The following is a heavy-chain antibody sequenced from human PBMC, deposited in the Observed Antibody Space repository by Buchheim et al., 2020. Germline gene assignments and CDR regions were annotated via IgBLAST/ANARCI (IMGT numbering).Heavy chain of an antibody. J-gene: IGHJ6*02. V-gene: IGHV3-74*01. CDR2: INSDGSST. D-gene: IGHD3-10*01. CDR1: GFTFSSYW. CDR3: ARDPVLLTHPGVQNYYYGMDV. Sequence: EVQLVESGGGLVQPGGSLRLSCAASGFTFSSYWMHWVRQAPGKGLVWVSRINSDGSSTSYADSVKGRFTISRDNAKNTLYLQMNSLRAEDTAVYYCARDPVLLTHPGVQNYYYGMDVWGQGTT.